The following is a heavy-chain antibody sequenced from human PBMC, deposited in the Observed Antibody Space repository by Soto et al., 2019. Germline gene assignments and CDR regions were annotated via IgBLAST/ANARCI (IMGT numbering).Heavy chain of an antibody. CDR2: ITAGGGAT. J-gene: IGHJ4*02. V-gene: IGHV3-23*01. D-gene: IGHD5-12*01. CDR3: ASLRGYTGYDNYN. Sequence: PGGSLRLSCAASGFTFSRYILSWVRQAPGKGLEWVSTITAGGGATYYADSVKDRFTISRDNSKNTLTLQMYSLTAEDTAVYYCASLRGYTGYDNYNWGQGTLVTVSS. CDR1: GFTFSRYI.